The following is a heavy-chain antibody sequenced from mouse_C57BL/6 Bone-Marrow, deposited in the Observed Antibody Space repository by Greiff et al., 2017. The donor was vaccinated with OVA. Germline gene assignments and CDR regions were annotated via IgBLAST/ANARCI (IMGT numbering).Heavy chain of an antibody. V-gene: IGHV1-53*01. Sequence: QVQLQQPGTELVKPGASVKLSCKASGYTFTSYWMHWVKQRPGQGLEWIGNINPSNGGTNYNEKFKSKATLTVDKPSSTAYMQLSSLTSEDSAVYYCARRDYYGSQYYYAMDYWGQGTSVTVSS. J-gene: IGHJ4*01. CDR3: ARRDYYGSQYYYAMDY. D-gene: IGHD1-1*01. CDR2: INPSNGGT. CDR1: GYTFTSYW.